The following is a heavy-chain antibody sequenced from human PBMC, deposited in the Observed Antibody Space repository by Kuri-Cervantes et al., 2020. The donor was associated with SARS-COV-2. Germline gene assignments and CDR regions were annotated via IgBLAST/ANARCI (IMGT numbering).Heavy chain of an antibody. D-gene: IGHD3-10*01. V-gene: IGHV1-69*13. CDR3: ARSNYGSGSPYRPGAYYYYMDV. CDR1: GGTFSSYA. CDR2: IIPIFGTA. J-gene: IGHJ6*03. Sequence: SVKVSCKASGGTFSSYAISWVRQAPGQGLEWMGGIIPIFGTANYAQKFQGRVTITAGESTSTAYMELGSLRSEDTAVYYCARSNYGSGSPYRPGAYYYYMDVWGKGTTVTVSS.